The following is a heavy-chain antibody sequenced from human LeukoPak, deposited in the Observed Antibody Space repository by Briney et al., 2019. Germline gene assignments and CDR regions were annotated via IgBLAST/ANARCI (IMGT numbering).Heavy chain of an antibody. CDR3: ASNYGG. CDR1: GFDFSNYW. CDR2: IKQDGSEK. D-gene: IGHD4-11*01. V-gene: IGHV3-7*03. Sequence: GGSLRLSCAASGFDFSNYWMYWVRQAPGKGLEWVANIKQDGSEKYYVDSVRGRFAISRDNAKNSLSLQMNSLRAEDTAVYYCASNYGGWGQGTLVTVSS. J-gene: IGHJ4*02.